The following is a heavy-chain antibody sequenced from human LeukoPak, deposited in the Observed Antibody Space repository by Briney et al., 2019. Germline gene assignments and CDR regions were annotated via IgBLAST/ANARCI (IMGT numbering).Heavy chain of an antibody. CDR2: INHSGSP. CDR3: ARGVYDYVWGSYLVRYYFDY. CDR1: GGSFSGYY. V-gene: IGHV4-34*01. D-gene: IGHD3-16*02. Sequence: SETLSLTCAVYGGSFSGYYWSWIRQPPGKGLEWIGEINHSGSPNYNPSLKSRVTISVDTSKNQFSLKLSSVTAADTAVYYCARGVYDYVWGSYLVRYYFDYWGQGTLVTVSS. J-gene: IGHJ4*02.